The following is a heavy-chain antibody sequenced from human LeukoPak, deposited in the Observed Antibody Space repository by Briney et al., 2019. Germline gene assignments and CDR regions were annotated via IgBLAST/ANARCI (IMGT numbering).Heavy chain of an antibody. CDR1: GFTFSSYA. Sequence: PGGSLRHSCAASGFTFSSYAMRWVRQTPGKGLEWVSAISGSGGSTHYADSVKGRFTISTDNSKNTLYLQMNSLRAEDTAVYYCAKGRVLRYFDWSPMFDYWGQGTLVTVSS. V-gene: IGHV3-23*01. CDR3: AKGRVLRYFDWSPMFDY. D-gene: IGHD3-9*01. J-gene: IGHJ4*02. CDR2: ISGSGGST.